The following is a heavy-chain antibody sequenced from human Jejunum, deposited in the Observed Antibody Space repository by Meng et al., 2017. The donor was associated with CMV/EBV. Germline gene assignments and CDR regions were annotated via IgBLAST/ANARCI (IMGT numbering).Heavy chain of an antibody. CDR2: IYHSGTT. CDR3: ARKYSSGSYLNWFDP. Sequence: SDTSITYNNWWTWVRQPPGKGLEWIGEIYHSGTTNYNPSLKSRVTISIDKSKNQFFLKLTSVTAADTAVYYCARKYSSGSYLNWFDPWGQGTLVTVSS. CDR1: DTSITYNNW. J-gene: IGHJ5*02. D-gene: IGHD3-22*01. V-gene: IGHV4-4*02.